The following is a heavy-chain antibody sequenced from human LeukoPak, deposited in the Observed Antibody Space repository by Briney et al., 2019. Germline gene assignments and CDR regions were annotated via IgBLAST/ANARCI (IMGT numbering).Heavy chain of an antibody. J-gene: IGHJ6*03. CDR2: VYDNGDT. V-gene: IGHV4-59*12. D-gene: IGHD3-16*01. CDR3: ARVKDPGGYYYYYYMDI. CDR1: GASISGYL. Sequence: PSETLSLTCTVSGASISGYLWTWIRQPPGKGLEWIGYVYDNGDTNYHPSFTGRVSISVDVSKNQFSLKVSSVTAADTAVYYCARVKDPGGYYYYYYMDIWGKGNTVTVSS.